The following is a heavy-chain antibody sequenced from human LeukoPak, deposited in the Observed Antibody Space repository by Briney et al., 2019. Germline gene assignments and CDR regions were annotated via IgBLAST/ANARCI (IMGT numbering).Heavy chain of an antibody. CDR2: ISSSGSYI. V-gene: IGHV3-21*01. D-gene: IGHD2-21*02. CDR3: ASRNQYCGGACFWAFDI. CDR1: GFTFSRYS. Sequence: TGGSLRLSCGASGFTFSRYSMNWVRQAPGKGLEWVSSISSSGSYIYYADSVKGRFTISRDNAKNSLYLQMNSLRAEDKAVYYCASRNQYCGGACFWAFDIWGQGTMVTVSS. J-gene: IGHJ3*02.